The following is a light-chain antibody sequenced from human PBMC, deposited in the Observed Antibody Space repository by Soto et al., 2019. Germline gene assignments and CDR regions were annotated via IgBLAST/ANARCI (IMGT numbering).Light chain of an antibody. CDR1: QNIHNH. Sequence: DKLMSQSPATLSVSPGERVTLSCRASQNIHNHMSWFLQKPGQTPRLLIYDAIIRAADVPARFSGSWSGTELTITINSLQSEDFEVYYCQQYDAWPLTFGGGTKVDIK. J-gene: IGKJ4*01. CDR3: QQYDAWPLT. CDR2: DAI. V-gene: IGKV3-15*01.